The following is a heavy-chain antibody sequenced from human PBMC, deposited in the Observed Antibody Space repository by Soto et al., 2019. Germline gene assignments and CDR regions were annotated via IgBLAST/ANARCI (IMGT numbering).Heavy chain of an antibody. J-gene: IGHJ4*02. D-gene: IGHD6-19*01. Sequence: QVQLVQSGAEVKKPGASVKVSCKASGYTFTTYGITWVRQAPEQGLEWMGWIGAYNRNTKYAQTLQGRVTMTTDTSTSTAYMELRSLRSDDTAVYFCARLFDTSGWFDYWGQGTPVTVSS. CDR3: ARLFDTSGWFDY. V-gene: IGHV1-18*01. CDR2: IGAYNRNT. CDR1: GYTFTTYG.